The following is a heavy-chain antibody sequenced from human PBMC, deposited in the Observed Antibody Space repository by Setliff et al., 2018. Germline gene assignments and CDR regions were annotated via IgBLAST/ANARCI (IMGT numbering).Heavy chain of an antibody. CDR3: FGAGTCSY. CDR1: GFSYSNCW. CDR2: INPHASEK. J-gene: IGHJ4*02. Sequence: GGSLRLSCTASGFSYSNCWVSWVRQAPGKGLEWLASINPHASEKYYVDSAKGRFTISRDNAKNSLSLQMNSLRTEDTAVYYCFGAGTCSYWGQGALVTVSS. D-gene: IGHD3-10*01. V-gene: IGHV3-7*01.